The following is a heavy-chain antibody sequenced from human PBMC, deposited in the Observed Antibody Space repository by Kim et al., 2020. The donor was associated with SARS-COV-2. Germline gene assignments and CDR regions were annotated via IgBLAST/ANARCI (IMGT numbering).Heavy chain of an antibody. CDR2: INHSGST. V-gene: IGHV4-34*01. CDR1: GGSFIGYY. Sequence: SQTLSLTCAVYGGSFIGYYCSWIRQPPGKVLEWIGEINHSGSTNYNPSHKSRVIRAVKTYKNQYSLKGSSVTAADTAVHYCARVRGGSGSYYKFPNDYWGQGTLVTVSS. D-gene: IGHD3-10*01. CDR3: ARVRGGSGSYYKFPNDY. J-gene: IGHJ4*02.